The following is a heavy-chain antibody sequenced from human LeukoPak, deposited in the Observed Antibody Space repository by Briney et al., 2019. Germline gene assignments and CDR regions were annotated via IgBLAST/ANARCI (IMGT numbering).Heavy chain of an antibody. CDR2: VYPGDSDT. J-gene: IGHJ2*01. CDR3: ARRAGGSYYSYWYFDL. Sequence: GESLKISCKGSGYSFTSYWIGWVRQMPGKGLEWMGIVYPGDSDTRYSPSFQGQVTISADKSISTAYLQWSSLKASDTAMYYCARRAGGSYYSYWYFDLWGRGTLVTVSS. CDR1: GYSFTSYW. D-gene: IGHD1-26*01. V-gene: IGHV5-51*01.